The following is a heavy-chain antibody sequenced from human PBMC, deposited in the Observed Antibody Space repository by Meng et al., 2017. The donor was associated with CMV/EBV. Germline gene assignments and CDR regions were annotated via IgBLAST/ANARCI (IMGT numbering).Heavy chain of an antibody. CDR3: ARGSALNSN. V-gene: IGHV3-74*03. J-gene: IGHJ4*02. Sequence: LRLSCAASGVTFRSSWMHWVRQVPGKRPEWVSCLNSEGSSTTYLDSVKGRFTISRDNAKNTLYLQMDSLRVEDTAVYYCARGSALNSNWGQGTLVTVSS. CDR2: LNSEGSST. D-gene: IGHD2-21*01. CDR1: GVTFRSSW.